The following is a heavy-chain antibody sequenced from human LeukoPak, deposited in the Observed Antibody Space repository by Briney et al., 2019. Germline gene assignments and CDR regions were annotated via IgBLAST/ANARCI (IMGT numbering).Heavy chain of an antibody. CDR2: ISDSGGST. CDR1: GLTFSNYA. D-gene: IGHD1-26*01. J-gene: IGHJ4*02. Sequence: GGSLRLSCAASGLTFSNYAMSWVRQAPGKGLEWVSGISDSGGSTHYADSVKGRFIISRDNSKNTLYLQMNSLRSEDTAVYYCASEDSGSYGDYWGQGTLVTVSS. V-gene: IGHV3-23*01. CDR3: ASEDSGSYGDY.